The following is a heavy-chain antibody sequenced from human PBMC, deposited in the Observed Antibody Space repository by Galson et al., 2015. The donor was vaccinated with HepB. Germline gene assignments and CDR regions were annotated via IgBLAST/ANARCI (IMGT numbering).Heavy chain of an antibody. CDR1: GFTISGSA. J-gene: IGHJ4*02. CDR2: IATKTNRYAT. D-gene: IGHD2-2*03. V-gene: IGHV3-73*01. CDR3: SSGHCNTTDCSGY. Sequence: SLRLSCAASGFTISGSAMHWVRQASGKGLEWVGRIATKTNRYATAYAASVKGRFTISRDDFKNMAYLQMNSLRTEDTAIYYCSSGHCNTTDCSGYWGQGTLVTVSS.